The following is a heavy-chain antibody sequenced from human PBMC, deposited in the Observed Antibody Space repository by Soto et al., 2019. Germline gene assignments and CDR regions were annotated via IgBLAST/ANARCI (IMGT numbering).Heavy chain of an antibody. V-gene: IGHV4-59*01. CDR1: GGSISSYY. CDR2: IYYSGST. CDR3: ARYFRNYYDSRLLYAFDI. Sequence: SETLSLTCTVSGGSISSYYWSWIRQPPGKGLEWIGYIYYSGSTNYNPSLKSRVTISVDTSKNQFSLKLSSVTAADTAVYYCARYFRNYYDSRLLYAFDIWGQGTMVTVSS. D-gene: IGHD3-22*01. J-gene: IGHJ3*02.